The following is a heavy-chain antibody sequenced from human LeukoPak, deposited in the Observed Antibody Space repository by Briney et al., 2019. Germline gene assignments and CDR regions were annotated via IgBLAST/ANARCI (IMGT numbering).Heavy chain of an antibody. Sequence: ASVKVSCKASGYTFNSYLISWMRQVPGQGLEWMGWISGHNGNTDYAPKFKDRVTLTTDTSTSTAYMEMRSLTSDDTALYYCARIWAEFQLVCDFRGQGTLVTVSP. V-gene: IGHV1-18*01. D-gene: IGHD3-10*01. CDR2: ISGHNGNT. CDR1: GYTFNSYL. CDR3: ARIWAEFQLVCDF. J-gene: IGHJ4*02.